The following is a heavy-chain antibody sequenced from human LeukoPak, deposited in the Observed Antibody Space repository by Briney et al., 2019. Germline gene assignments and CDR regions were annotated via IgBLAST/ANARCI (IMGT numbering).Heavy chain of an antibody. CDR1: GGSFTFTSHA. Sequence: ASVKVSCKASGGSFTFTSHAISWVRQAPGQGLEWMGGLIPIYGSANYAQKFQGRLTITSDESTRTVYMELSSRRPEDSAVHYCAGFFYDNSGDAFDIWGQGTMVTVSS. J-gene: IGHJ3*02. CDR2: LIPIYGSA. CDR3: AGFFYDNSGDAFDI. D-gene: IGHD3-22*01. V-gene: IGHV1-69*01.